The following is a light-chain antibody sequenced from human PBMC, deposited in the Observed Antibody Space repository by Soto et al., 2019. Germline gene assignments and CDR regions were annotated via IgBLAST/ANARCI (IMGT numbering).Light chain of an antibody. CDR2: AAS. V-gene: IGKV1-27*01. CDR3: QKYSSVSV. Sequence: DIQMTQSPTSLSASVGDRVTITCRASQDIRNFVAWYQQKPGKAPKLLIYAASTLQSGFPSRFSGSGYGTDFTFTLNSLQPEDVATYSCQKYSSVSVFDPGTKVEIK. CDR1: QDIRNF. J-gene: IGKJ3*01.